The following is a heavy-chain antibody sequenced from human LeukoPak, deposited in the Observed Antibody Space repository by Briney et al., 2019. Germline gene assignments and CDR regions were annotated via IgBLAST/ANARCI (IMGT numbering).Heavy chain of an antibody. CDR3: ARGYAYGDY. D-gene: IGHD3-16*01. J-gene: IGHJ4*02. CDR2: IHTDGST. CDR1: GFTVSTNY. V-gene: IGHV3-53*01. Sequence: GGSLRLSCEASGFTVSTNYMTWVRQAPGKGPEWVSVIHTDGSTYYADSVKGRFTIFRDNSKNTLYLQMSSLRVDDTAMYYCARGYAYGDYWGQGTLVAVSS.